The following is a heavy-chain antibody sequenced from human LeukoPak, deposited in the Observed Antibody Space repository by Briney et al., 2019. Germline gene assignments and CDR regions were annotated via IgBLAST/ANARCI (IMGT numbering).Heavy chain of an antibody. J-gene: IGHJ5*02. D-gene: IGHD2-2*01. V-gene: IGHV1-69*05. CDR2: IIPIFGTA. CDR3: ARVGGWDCSSTSCHGFDP. Sequence: GASVKVSCKASGGTFSSYAISRVRQAPGQGLEWMGGIIPIFGTANYAQKFQGRVTITTDESTSTAYMELSSLRSEDTAVYYCARVGGWDCSSTSCHGFDPWGQGTLVTVSS. CDR1: GGTFSSYA.